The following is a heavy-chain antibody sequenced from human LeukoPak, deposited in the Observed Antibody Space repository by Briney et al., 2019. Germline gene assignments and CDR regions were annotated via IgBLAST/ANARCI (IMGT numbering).Heavy chain of an antibody. J-gene: IGHJ4*02. V-gene: IGHV3-66*02. CDR1: GFTVSSNY. Sequence: GGSLRLSCAASGFTVSSNYMSWVRQAPGKGLEWVSVIYSGGSTYYADSVKGRFTISRDNSKNTLYLQMSSLRAEDTAVYYCARDASFGVVTSTYFDYWGQGTLVTVSS. CDR2: IYSGGST. D-gene: IGHD3-3*01. CDR3: ARDASFGVVTSTYFDY.